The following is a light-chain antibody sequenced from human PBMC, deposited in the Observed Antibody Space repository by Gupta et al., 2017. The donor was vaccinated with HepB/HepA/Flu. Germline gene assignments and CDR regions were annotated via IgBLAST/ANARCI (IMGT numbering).Light chain of an antibody. CDR2: DNS. V-gene: IGLV1-40*01. Sequence: HSVLTQPPSVPGAPGQRVTISCTGSSSNIGAGYDVHWYQQLPGTAPKLLIYDNSNRPSGAPDRFSGSKSGTSASLAIAGLQAEDEADYYCQSYDSSLSGVVFGGGTKLTVL. CDR3: QSYDSSLSGVV. CDR1: SSNIGAGYD. J-gene: IGLJ2*01.